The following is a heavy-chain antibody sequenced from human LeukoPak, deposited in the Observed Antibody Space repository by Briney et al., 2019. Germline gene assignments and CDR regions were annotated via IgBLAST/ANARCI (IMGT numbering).Heavy chain of an antibody. CDR3: ARHIGIAAAVYYFDY. Sequence: GESLKISCKGSGYSFTSYWIGWVRQMPGKVLEWMGIIYPGDSDTRYSPSFQGQVTISADKSISTAYLQWSSLKASDTAMYYCARHIGIAAAVYYFDYWGQGTLVTVSS. J-gene: IGHJ4*02. V-gene: IGHV5-51*01. CDR2: IYPGDSDT. D-gene: IGHD6-13*01. CDR1: GYSFTSYW.